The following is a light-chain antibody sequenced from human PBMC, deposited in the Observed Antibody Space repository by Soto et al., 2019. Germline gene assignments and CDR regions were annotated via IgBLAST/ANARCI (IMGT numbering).Light chain of an antibody. J-gene: IGKJ2*01. Sequence: DIVMTQSPDSLAVSLGERATINCKSSQSVLYSSNNKNYLAWYQQKPGQPPKLLIYWAFTRESGVPDRFSGSGSGTDFTLTISSLQAEDVAVYYCHKYYSSPPTFGQGTKLEIK. CDR1: QSVLYSSNNKNY. V-gene: IGKV4-1*01. CDR2: WAF. CDR3: HKYYSSPPT.